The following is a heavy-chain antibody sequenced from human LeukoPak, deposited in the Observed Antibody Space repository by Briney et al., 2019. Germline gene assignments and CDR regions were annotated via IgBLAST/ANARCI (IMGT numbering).Heavy chain of an antibody. CDR1: GFSFSSYA. V-gene: IGHV3-23*01. CDR2: ISGSGSST. J-gene: IGHJ4*02. Sequence: PGGSLRVSCAASGFSFSSYAMSWVRQAPGKRLEWVSAISGSGSSTYYADSVKGRFTISRDNSKNTLYLQMNSLRAEDTAVYYCAKVTAISSLDYFDYWGQGTLVTVSS. CDR3: AKVTAISSLDYFDY. D-gene: IGHD6-6*01.